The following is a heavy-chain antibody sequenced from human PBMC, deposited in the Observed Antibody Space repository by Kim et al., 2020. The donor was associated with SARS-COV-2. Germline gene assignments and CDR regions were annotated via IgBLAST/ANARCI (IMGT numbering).Heavy chain of an antibody. CDR3: AALDSAQVPGGI. V-gene: IGHV3-7*01. Sequence: YVDPVKGRFTMSRDTARNSLSLQMNSLRIEDTAMYYCAALDSAQVPGGIWGRGTLVTVSS. D-gene: IGHD3-10*01. J-gene: IGHJ4*02.